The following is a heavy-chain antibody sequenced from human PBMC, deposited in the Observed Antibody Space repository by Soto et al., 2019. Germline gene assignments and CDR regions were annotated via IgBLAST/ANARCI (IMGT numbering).Heavy chain of an antibody. D-gene: IGHD1-1*01. V-gene: IGHV4-39*07. CDR3: ARGRLERRYNWFDP. J-gene: IGHJ5*02. Sequence: PSETLSLTCTVSGGSISSSSYYWGWIRQPPGKGLEWIGSIYYSGSTYYNPSLKSRVTISVDTSKNQFSLKLSSVTAADTAVYYCARGRLERRYNWFDPWGQGTLVTVSS. CDR2: IYYSGST. CDR1: GGSISSSSYY.